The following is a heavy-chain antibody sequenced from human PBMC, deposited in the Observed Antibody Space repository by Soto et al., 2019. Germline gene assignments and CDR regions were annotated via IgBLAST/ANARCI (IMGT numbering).Heavy chain of an antibody. CDR3: ASQPAVWPYNWFDP. V-gene: IGHV3-48*03. CDR2: ISSSGSTI. CDR1: GFTFRSFE. D-gene: IGHD2-2*01. Sequence: LKLSGAASGFTFRSFEMNGVRQAPGKRLEWVSYISSSGSTIYYADSVKGRFTISRDNAKNSLYLQMNSLRVEDTSVYYCASQPAVWPYNWFDPWGQGTLVTVSS. J-gene: IGHJ5*02.